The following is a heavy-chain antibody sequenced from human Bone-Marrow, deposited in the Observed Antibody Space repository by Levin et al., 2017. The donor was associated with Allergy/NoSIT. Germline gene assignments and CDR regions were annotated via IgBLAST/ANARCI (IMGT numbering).Heavy chain of an antibody. Sequence: QAGESLKISCAASGFIFSDHYMDWVRQAPGKGLVWVGRTRIEANRYTTEYAASVKGRFTISRDDSKSSVYLQMNSLKTEDTAVYYCARVGPVGSDAFDIWGQGTMVTVSS. V-gene: IGHV3-72*01. CDR3: ARVGPVGSDAFDI. J-gene: IGHJ3*02. D-gene: IGHD4-23*01. CDR1: GFIFSDHY. CDR2: TRIEANRYTT.